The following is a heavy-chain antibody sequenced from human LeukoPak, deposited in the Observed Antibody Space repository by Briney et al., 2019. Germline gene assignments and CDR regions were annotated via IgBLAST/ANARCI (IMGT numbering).Heavy chain of an antibody. CDR3: ARSTSGYFYYYYGMDV. Sequence: PGGSLRLSCSASGFSFSSYDMHWVRQAPGKGLEYVSGISSNGGSTDYADSVKGRFTISRDNSKNMLYLQMNSLRADDTAVYYCARSTSGYFYYYYGMDVWGQGTTVTVSS. J-gene: IGHJ6*02. V-gene: IGHV3-64*04. CDR2: ISSNGGST. CDR1: GFSFSSYD. D-gene: IGHD3-22*01.